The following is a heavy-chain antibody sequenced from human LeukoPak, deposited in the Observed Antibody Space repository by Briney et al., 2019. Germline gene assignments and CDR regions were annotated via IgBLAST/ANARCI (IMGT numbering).Heavy chain of an antibody. D-gene: IGHD1-1*01. V-gene: IGHV3-30*18. CDR1: GFTFRSYG. J-gene: IGHJ6*02. Sequence: PGTSLRLSCAASGFTFRSYGMHWVRQAPGRGLEWVAVISYDGSSEYYVDPVKGRFNISRDNSKNTLYLQMHSLRVEDTARYYCAKGGNDFYYYGLDVWGQGTTVTVSS. CDR2: ISYDGSSE. CDR3: AKGGNDFYYYGLDV.